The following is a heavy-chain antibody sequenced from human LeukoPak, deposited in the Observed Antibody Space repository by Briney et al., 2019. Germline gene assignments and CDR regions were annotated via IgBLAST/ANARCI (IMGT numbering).Heavy chain of an antibody. CDR2: INWNGGST. CDR1: GFTFDDYG. Sequence: GGSLILSCAASGFTFDDYGMSWVRQAPGKGLEWVSGINWNGGSTGYADSVKGRFTISRDNAKNSLYLQMNSLRAEDTALYYCARVGTEVRGVIIIYYYYYMDVWGKGTTVTVSS. CDR3: ARVGTEVRGVIIIYYYYYMDV. D-gene: IGHD3-10*01. V-gene: IGHV3-20*04. J-gene: IGHJ6*03.